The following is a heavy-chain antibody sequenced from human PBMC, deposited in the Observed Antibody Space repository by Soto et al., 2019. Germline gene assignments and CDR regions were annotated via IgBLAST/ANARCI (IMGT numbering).Heavy chain of an antibody. CDR3: ARGAFCGGATGCRDMDV. D-gene: IGHD2-21*01. CDR2: ISAYNGNT. Sequence: QIQLVQSGGEVKKPGASVKVSCKSSGYKFISHSITWGRQAPGQGLEWMGRISAYNGNTKYAQKLQGRVTMTTDTSTNTAYMELRSLRSDDTAVYYCARGAFCGGATGCRDMDVWGQGTTVTVSS. CDR1: GYKFISHS. V-gene: IGHV1-18*01. J-gene: IGHJ6*02.